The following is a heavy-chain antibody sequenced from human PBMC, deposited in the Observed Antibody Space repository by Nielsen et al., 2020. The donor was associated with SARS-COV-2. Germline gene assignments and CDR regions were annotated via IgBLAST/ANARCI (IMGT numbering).Heavy chain of an antibody. CDR1: GYTFSSYW. D-gene: IGHD4-17*01. CDR2: IYPDDFDT. Sequence: GGSLRLSCKTSGYTFSSYWIGWVRRMPGKGLEWMGIIYPDDFDTRYNPSFQGQVTISADKLITTAFLQWSSLRASDTAMYYCARALDYGDYPLIYWGQGTLVTVSS. J-gene: IGHJ4*02. V-gene: IGHV5-51*04. CDR3: ARALDYGDYPLIY.